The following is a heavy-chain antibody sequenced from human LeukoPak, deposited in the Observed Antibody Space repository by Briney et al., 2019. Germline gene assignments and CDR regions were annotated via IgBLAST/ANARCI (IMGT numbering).Heavy chain of an antibody. J-gene: IGHJ4*02. D-gene: IGHD3-22*01. CDR2: FSGNGLQT. V-gene: IGHV3-23*01. CDR3: AKDANYLDSSGYFIPFDY. CDR1: GFTFSRFA. Sequence: GGSLRLSCSASGFTFSRFAMTWVRHLPGKGLEWVLTFSGNGLQTFYADSVKGRFSVSRDNSVNIVYLQMDSLRADDSALYSCAKDANYLDSSGYFIPFDYWGPGTLVTVAS.